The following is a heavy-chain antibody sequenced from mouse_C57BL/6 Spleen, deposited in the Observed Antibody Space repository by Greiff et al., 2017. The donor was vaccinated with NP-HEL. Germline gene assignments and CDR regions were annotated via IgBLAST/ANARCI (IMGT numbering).Heavy chain of an antibody. J-gene: IGHJ3*01. CDR3: AGYDGSTAY. CDR2: IYPRSGNT. D-gene: IGHD1-1*01. CDR1: GYTFTSYG. Sequence: VQLQQSGAELARPGASVKLSCKASGYTFTSYGISWVKQRTGQGLEWIGEIYPRSGNTYYNEKFKGKATLTADKSSSTADMELRSLSSEDPAFYFCAGYDGSTAYWGKGTLVTVAA. V-gene: IGHV1-81*01.